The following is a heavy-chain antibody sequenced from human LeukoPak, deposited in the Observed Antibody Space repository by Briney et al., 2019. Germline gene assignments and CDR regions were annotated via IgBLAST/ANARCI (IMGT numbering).Heavy chain of an antibody. D-gene: IGHD6-6*01. V-gene: IGHV4-59*01. CDR2: IHYSGIT. CDR3: ARGGAARLHFQN. CDR1: GGSINTTY. Sequence: SETLSLTCSVSGGSINTTYWSWIRQPPGKGLEWIGNIHYSGITNYNSSLKSRVTISVDTSKNQFSLKMISVTTADTAVYYCARGGAARLHFQNWGQGTLVTVSS. J-gene: IGHJ1*01.